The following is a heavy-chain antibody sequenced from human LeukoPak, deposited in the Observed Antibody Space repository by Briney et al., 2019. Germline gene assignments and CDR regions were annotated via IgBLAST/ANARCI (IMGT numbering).Heavy chain of an antibody. CDR3: ARGRGRRWLPISY. J-gene: IGHJ4*02. D-gene: IGHD5-24*01. CDR2: MNPNSGNT. V-gene: IGHV1-8*02. Sequence: GASVKVSCKASGYTFTSYGISWVRQAPGQGLEWMGWMNPNSGNTGYAQKFQGRVTMTRNTSISTAYMELSSLRSEDTAVYYCARGRGRRWLPISYWGQGTLVTVSS. CDR1: GYTFTSYG.